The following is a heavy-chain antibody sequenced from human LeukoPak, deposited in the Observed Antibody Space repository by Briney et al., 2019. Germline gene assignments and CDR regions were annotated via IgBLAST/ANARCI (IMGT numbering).Heavy chain of an antibody. CDR3: ARAKGANSAYFPFDF. CDR1: GASVSTYY. D-gene: IGHD2/OR15-2a*01. Sequence: SETLSLTCTVSGASVSTYYWSWIRQPPGKGLEWIGYFSYSGNTNYNPSLKSRVTISVDTSKNQFSLKLSSVTAADTAMYYCARAKGANSAYFPFDFWGQGTLVTVSS. V-gene: IGHV4-59*02. J-gene: IGHJ4*02. CDR2: FSYSGNT.